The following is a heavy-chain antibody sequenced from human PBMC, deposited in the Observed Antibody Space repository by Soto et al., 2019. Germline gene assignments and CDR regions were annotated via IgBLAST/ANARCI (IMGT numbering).Heavy chain of an antibody. CDR2: IKHDTSEA. CDR1: GFKFSDYW. V-gene: IGHV3-7*03. D-gene: IGHD3-16*02. J-gene: IGHJ4*02. CDR3: ARDGLLFSGPYRPSRFDY. Sequence: DVQLVESGGGWVQPGRSLRLSCAASGFKFSDYWMSWVRQAPGKGLEWVGNIKHDTSEAHYADSVKGRFTITRDNIKNFLFLQMRDLRADDTASYYCARDGLLFSGPYRPSRFDYWSLGALVTVSS.